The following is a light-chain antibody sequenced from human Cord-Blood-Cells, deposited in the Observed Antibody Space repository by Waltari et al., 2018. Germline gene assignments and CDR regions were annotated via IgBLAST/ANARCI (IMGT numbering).Light chain of an antibody. CDR2: EVS. J-gene: IGLJ2*01. Sequence: QSALTQPASVSGPPGQSLTISRTGTSSDVGSYNLVSWYQQHPGKAPERMIYEVSKRPSGVSNRFSGSKSGNTASLTISGLQAEDEADYYCCSYAGSSTFVVFGGGTKLTVL. CDR3: CSYAGSSTFVV. V-gene: IGLV2-23*02. CDR1: SSDVGSYNL.